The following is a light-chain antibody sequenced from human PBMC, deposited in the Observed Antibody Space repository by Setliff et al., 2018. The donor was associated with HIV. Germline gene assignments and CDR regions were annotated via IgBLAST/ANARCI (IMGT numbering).Light chain of an antibody. CDR2: STD. J-gene: IGLJ3*02. Sequence: QTVVTQEPSFSVSPGGTVTLTCGLSSGSVSTSYYPSWYQQTPGQAPRTLIYSTDTRFSGVPDRFSGSILGNKAALTITGAQADDESNYYCVLRLRSGIRVFGGGTQLTVL. CDR1: SGSVSTSYY. CDR3: VLRLRSGIRV. V-gene: IGLV8-61*01.